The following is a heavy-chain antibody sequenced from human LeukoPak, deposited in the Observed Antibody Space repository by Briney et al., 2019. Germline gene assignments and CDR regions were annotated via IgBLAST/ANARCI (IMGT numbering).Heavy chain of an antibody. Sequence: WGSLRLSCAASGFTFSSYWMSWVRQAPGKGLDWVANIKQDGSQKYYVGSVKGRFTISRDNAKNSLYLQMNSLRVEDTAVYYCARLGLPDYWGQGTLVTVSS. CDR1: GFTFSSYW. D-gene: IGHD2-21*01. CDR3: ARLGLPDY. V-gene: IGHV3-7*03. J-gene: IGHJ4*02. CDR2: IKQDGSQK.